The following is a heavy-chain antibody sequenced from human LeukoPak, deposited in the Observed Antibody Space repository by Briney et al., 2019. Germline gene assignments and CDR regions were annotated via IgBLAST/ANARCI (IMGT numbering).Heavy chain of an antibody. J-gene: IGHJ4*02. D-gene: IGHD3/OR15-3a*01. CDR2: IRFDVTNR. CDR3: ARDAYHSGDLDQ. CDR1: GFTFSNHI. V-gene: IGHV3-30*02. Sequence: GGSLRLSCAASGFTFSNHIMHWVRQAPGKGLEWVSFIRFDVTNRHYVDSVKGRFTISRDNPNNMLYLHMNSLKFDDTAVYYCARDAYHSGDLDQWGEGTLVIVSS.